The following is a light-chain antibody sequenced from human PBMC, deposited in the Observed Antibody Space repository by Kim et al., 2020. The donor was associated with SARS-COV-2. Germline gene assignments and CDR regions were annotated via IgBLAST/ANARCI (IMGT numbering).Light chain of an antibody. V-gene: IGKV3-11*01. CDR1: QSVSSY. CDR3: QQRGYWPAT. J-gene: IGKJ3*01. CDR2: DAS. Sequence: PGERATPSCRASQSVSSYLAWYQQKPDRAPRLLLYDASNSATGIPARFSGSGSGTDFTLTISSLEPEDFAVYYCQQRGYWPATFGPGTKVDIK.